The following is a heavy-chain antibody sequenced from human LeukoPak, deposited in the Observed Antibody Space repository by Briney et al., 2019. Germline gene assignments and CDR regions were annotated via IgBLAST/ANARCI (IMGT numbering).Heavy chain of an antibody. D-gene: IGHD2-21*02. CDR3: ARGVTLDY. CDR1: GFTFSTYE. Sequence: GGSLRLSCAASGFTFSTYEMNWVRQAPGKGLEWVSYISSGDNIMFYADSVKGRFIISRDNAKNSLYPQMNSLRAEDTAVYYCARGVTLDYWGQGTLVTVSS. V-gene: IGHV3-48*03. CDR2: ISSGDNIM. J-gene: IGHJ4*02.